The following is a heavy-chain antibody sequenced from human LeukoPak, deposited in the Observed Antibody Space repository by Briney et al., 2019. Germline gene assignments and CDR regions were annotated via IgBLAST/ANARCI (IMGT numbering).Heavy chain of an antibody. CDR3: ARSGPGQGFDY. J-gene: IGHJ4*02. D-gene: IGHD6-25*01. Sequence: GGSLRLSCAASGFTFSNYAMHWVRQAPGKGLEWVAVISYDGSNKYYADSVKGRFTISRDNSKNTLYLQMNSLRAGDTAVYYCARSGPGQGFDYWGQGTLVTVSS. V-gene: IGHV3-30-3*01. CDR2: ISYDGSNK. CDR1: GFTFSNYA.